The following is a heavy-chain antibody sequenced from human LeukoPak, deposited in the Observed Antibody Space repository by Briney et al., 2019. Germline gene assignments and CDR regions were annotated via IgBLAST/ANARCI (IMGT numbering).Heavy chain of an antibody. CDR1: GYTFTSYD. J-gene: IGHJ5*02. D-gene: IGHD3-3*01. V-gene: IGHV1-8*01. CDR2: MNPNSGNT. CDR3: ARGRITIFGVADNWFDP. Sequence: GASVKVSCKASGYTFTSYDINWVRQATGQGLEWMGWMNPNSGNTAYAQKFQGRVTMTRNTSISTAYMELSSLRSEDTAVYYCARGRITIFGVADNWFDPWGQGTLVTVSS.